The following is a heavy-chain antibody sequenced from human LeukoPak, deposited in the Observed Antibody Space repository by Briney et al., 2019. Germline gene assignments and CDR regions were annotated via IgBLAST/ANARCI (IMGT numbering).Heavy chain of an antibody. CDR1: GFTFSSYS. V-gene: IGHV3-21*01. CDR2: ITSSSTYT. D-gene: IGHD3-10*01. CDR3: ARGDITMVRGEDYFDC. J-gene: IGHJ4*02. Sequence: GGSLRLSCAASGFTFSSYSMKWVRQAPGKGLEWVSSITSSSTYTYYADSVKGRFTVSRDNAKNSLFLQMNSLRAEDTAVYYCARGDITMVRGEDYFDCWGQGTLVTVSS.